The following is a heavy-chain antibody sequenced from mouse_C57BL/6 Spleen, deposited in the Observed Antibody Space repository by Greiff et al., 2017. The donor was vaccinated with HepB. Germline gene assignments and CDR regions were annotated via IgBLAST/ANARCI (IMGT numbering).Heavy chain of an antibody. D-gene: IGHD2-5*01. CDR2: IYPGDGDT. CDR1: GYAFSSYW. CDR3: ARQGDSNGFAY. J-gene: IGHJ3*01. V-gene: IGHV1-80*01. Sequence: VMLVESGAELVKPGASVKISCKASGYAFSSYWMNWVKQRPGKGLEWIGQIYPGDGDTNYNGKFKGKATLTADKSSSTAYMQLSSLTSEDSAVYFCARQGDSNGFAYWGQGTLVTVSA.